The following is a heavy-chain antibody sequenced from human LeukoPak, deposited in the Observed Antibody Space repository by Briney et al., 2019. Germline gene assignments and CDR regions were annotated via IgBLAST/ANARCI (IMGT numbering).Heavy chain of an antibody. CDR3: ARGHKYYDFWSGYPPLDAFDI. Sequence: ASVKVSFKASGYTFTSYDINWVRQAPGQGLEWMGWMNPNSGNTGYAQKFQGRVTMTRNTSISTAYMELSSLRSEDTAVYYCARGHKYYDFWSGYPPLDAFDIWGQGTMVTVSS. J-gene: IGHJ3*02. D-gene: IGHD3-3*01. CDR1: GYTFTSYD. CDR2: MNPNSGNT. V-gene: IGHV1-8*01.